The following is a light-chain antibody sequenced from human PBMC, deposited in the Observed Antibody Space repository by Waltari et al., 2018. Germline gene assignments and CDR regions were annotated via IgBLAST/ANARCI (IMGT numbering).Light chain of an antibody. CDR3: QQSYTTPYT. V-gene: IGKV1-39*01. CDR2: AAS. Sequence: DIQMAQSPSSLSASVGDRVTITCRASQSISSSLNWYHQKPGKAPKLLIYAASSLQSGVPSRFSGSGSGTEFTLTISSLQPEDFATYYCQQSYTTPYTFGQGTKLEI. J-gene: IGKJ2*01. CDR1: QSISSS.